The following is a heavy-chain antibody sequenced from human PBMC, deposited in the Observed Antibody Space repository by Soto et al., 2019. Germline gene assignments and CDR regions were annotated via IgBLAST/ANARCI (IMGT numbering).Heavy chain of an antibody. Sequence: QVQLVQSGAEVKKPGASVKVSCKASGYTFTSYAMHWVRQAPGQRLEWMGRINAGNGNTKYSQKFQGRVTITRDTSASTADMELSSLRSEYTAVYYCARDLGVGAASDYWGQGTLVTVSS. V-gene: IGHV1-3*01. CDR3: ARDLGVGAASDY. D-gene: IGHD1-26*01. CDR1: GYTFTSYA. CDR2: INAGNGNT. J-gene: IGHJ4*02.